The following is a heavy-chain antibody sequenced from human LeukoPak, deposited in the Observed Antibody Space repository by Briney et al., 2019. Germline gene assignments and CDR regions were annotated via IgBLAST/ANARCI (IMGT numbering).Heavy chain of an antibody. CDR3: AKDIKRLRFLEWLPDY. Sequence: GGSLRLSCVASGFTFSSSWMHWVRQAPGKGLVWVSRINTDGKTTTYADSVKGRFTISRDNSENTLYLKMNSLRAEDTAVYYCAKDIKRLRFLEWLPDYWGQGTLVTVSS. D-gene: IGHD3-3*01. J-gene: IGHJ4*02. V-gene: IGHV3-74*01. CDR1: GFTFSSSW. CDR2: INTDGKTT.